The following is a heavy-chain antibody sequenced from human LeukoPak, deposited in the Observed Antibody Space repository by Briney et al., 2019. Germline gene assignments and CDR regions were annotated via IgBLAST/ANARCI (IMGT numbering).Heavy chain of an antibody. J-gene: IGHJ4*02. CDR2: INPNSGGT. V-gene: IGHV1-2*02. CDR3: ARGPLYCGGDCFNDY. CDR1: GYTFTGYY. Sequence: ASVNVSCKASGYTFTGYYMHWARQAPGQGLEWMGWINPNSGGTNYAQKFQGRVTMTRDTSISTAYMELSRLRSDDTAVYYCARGPLYCGGDCFNDYWGQGTLVTVSS. D-gene: IGHD2-21*02.